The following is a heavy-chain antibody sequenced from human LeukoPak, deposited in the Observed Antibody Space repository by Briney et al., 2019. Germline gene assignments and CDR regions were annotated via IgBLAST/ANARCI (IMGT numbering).Heavy chain of an antibody. CDR2: ISAYNGDT. Sequence: VASVKVSCKASGYTFTSYGINWVRQAPGQGLEWMGWISAYNGDTNYAQKLQGRVTMTTDTSTSTAYMELRSLRSDDTAVYYCARTSHYVHIAATIPYGIYYFDYWGQGTLVTVSS. D-gene: IGHD5-12*01. J-gene: IGHJ4*02. CDR1: GYTFTSYG. V-gene: IGHV1-18*01. CDR3: ARTSHYVHIAATIPYGIYYFDY.